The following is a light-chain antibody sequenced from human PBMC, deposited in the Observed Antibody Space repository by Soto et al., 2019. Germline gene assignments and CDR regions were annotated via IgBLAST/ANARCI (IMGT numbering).Light chain of an antibody. V-gene: IGKV1D-12*01. CDR3: QQANSFPWT. J-gene: IGKJ1*01. CDR1: QDISGW. CDR2: AAS. Sequence: DIQMTQSPSSVSASVGDRVTITCRASQDISGWLAWFQRKPGKAPNLLIYAASILQSGVPSRFSGSGSGTDFTLTTTYLQPEDFATYYCQQANSFPWTFGQGTKVDIK.